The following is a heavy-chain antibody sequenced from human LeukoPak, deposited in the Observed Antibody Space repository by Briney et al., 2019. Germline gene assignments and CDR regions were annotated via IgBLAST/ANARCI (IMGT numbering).Heavy chain of an antibody. CDR2: IYYSGST. J-gene: IGHJ4*02. Sequence: PSETLSLTCTVSGGSISSYYWSWIRQPPGKGLEWIGYIYYSGSTYYNPSLMSRVTISVDTSKNQFSLKLSSVTAADTAVYYCARAEPFSWWFDYWGQGTLVTVSS. CDR3: ARAEPFSWWFDY. CDR1: GGSISSYY. D-gene: IGHD2-15*01. V-gene: IGHV4-59*08.